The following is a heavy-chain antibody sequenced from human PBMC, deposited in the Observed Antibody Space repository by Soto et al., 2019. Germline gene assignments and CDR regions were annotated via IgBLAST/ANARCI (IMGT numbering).Heavy chain of an antibody. V-gene: IGHV3-48*01. Sequence: GGSLRLSCAASGFTFSSYSMNWVRQAPGKGLEWVSYISDSGSRMYYADSVKGRLTISRDSARNSLFLQMNSLRAEDTAVYYCAKSSTAEYYYYGMDVWGQGTTVTVSS. CDR3: AKSSTAEYYYYGMDV. J-gene: IGHJ6*02. CDR1: GFTFSSYS. D-gene: IGHD4-4*01. CDR2: ISDSGSRM.